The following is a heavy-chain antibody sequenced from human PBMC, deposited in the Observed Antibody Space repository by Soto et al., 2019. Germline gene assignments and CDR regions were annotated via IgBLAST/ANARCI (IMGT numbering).Heavy chain of an antibody. J-gene: IGHJ3*02. D-gene: IGHD5-12*01. V-gene: IGHV3-23*01. CDR2: LSRGGGST. Sequence: EAQLLESGGGSVQPGGSLRLSCAASGFTFSSHGMSWIRQAPGKGLEWISGLSRGGGSTYYVDSAKGRFTISRDNAKNTLDLIMKSLRVEDTALYYCARDGQYRTDGFDIWGQGTMVTVSS. CDR3: ARDGQYRTDGFDI. CDR1: GFTFSSHG.